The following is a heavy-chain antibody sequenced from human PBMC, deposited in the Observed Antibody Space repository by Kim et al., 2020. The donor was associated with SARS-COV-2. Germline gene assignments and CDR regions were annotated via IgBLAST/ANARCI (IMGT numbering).Heavy chain of an antibody. V-gene: IGHV3-30*02. J-gene: IGHJ4*02. D-gene: IGHD5-12*01. Sequence: RFTISRDNSKNTLYLQMNSLRAEDTAVYYCAKEDIVATKDSSGYSPAFDYWGQGTLVTVSS. CDR3: AKEDIVATKDSSGYSPAFDY.